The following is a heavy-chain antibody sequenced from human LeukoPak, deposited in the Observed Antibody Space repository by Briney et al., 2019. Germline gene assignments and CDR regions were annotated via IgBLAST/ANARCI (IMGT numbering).Heavy chain of an antibody. Sequence: GGSLRLSCAASGFAFSRYDMHWIRQAPGKGLEWVAFIRNDGSSKQYADSVKGRFTISRDNAKNSLYLQMNSLRAEDTAVYYCARSRPTMDSPFDYWGQGTLVTVSS. CDR2: IRNDGSSK. V-gene: IGHV3-30*02. CDR3: ARSRPTMDSPFDY. CDR1: GFAFSRYD. J-gene: IGHJ4*02. D-gene: IGHD4/OR15-4a*01.